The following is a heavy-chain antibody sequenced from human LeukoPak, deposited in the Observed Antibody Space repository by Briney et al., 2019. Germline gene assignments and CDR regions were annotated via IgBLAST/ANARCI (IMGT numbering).Heavy chain of an antibody. CDR2: INHSGST. V-gene: IGHV4-34*01. J-gene: IGHJ3*02. D-gene: IGHD3-10*01. CDR1: GGSFSGYY. CDR3: ASFYGSGWDDAFDI. Sequence: PSETLSLTCAVYGGSFSGYYWSWIRQPPGKGLEWIGEINHSGSTNYNPSLKSRVTISVDTSKNQFSLKLSSVTAADTAVYCCASFYGSGWDDAFDIWGQGTMVTVSS.